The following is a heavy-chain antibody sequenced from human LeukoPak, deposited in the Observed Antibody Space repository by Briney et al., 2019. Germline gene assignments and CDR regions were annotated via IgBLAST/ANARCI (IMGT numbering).Heavy chain of an antibody. CDR3: ARDLYPAVVTPWNFDY. Sequence: GGSLRLSCAASGFTFSIYSMNWVRQTPGKGLEWISYISSSSSTIYSADSVKGRFTISRDNAKDSLYLQMSGLRDECTAVYFCARDLYPAVVTPWNFDYWSQGTLVTVSS. J-gene: IGHJ4*02. CDR2: ISSSSSTI. D-gene: IGHD4-23*01. CDR1: GFTFSIYS. V-gene: IGHV3-48*02.